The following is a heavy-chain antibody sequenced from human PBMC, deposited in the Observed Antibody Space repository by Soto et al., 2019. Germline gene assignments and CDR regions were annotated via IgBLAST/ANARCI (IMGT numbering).Heavy chain of an antibody. J-gene: IGHJ5*02. D-gene: IGHD4-17*01. CDR2: IYHSGST. CDR3: AMFYGDYYNWFDP. V-gene: IGHV4-30-2*01. Sequence: QLQLQESGSRLVKPSQTLSLTCAVSGDSISSGGYSWSWIRQLPGKGLEWIGYIYHSGSTYYNPSLQRRVTISVDRSKNQFYLKLRSVTAADTAVYYCAMFYGDYYNWFDPWGQGTLVTVSS. CDR1: GDSISSGGYS.